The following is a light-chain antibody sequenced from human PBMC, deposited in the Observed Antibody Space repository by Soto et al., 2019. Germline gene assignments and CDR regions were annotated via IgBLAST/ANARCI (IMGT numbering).Light chain of an antibody. CDR3: CSYAGRYTWV. J-gene: IGLJ3*02. CDR2: DVS. V-gene: IGLV2-11*01. Sequence: QSVLTQPRSVSGSPGQSVTISCTGTSSDVGAYNFVSWYQHHPGKAPKLMIYDVSNRPSGVPDRFSGSKSGNTASLTISGLQAEDEADYYCCSYAGRYTWVFGGGTKLTVL. CDR1: SSDVGAYNF.